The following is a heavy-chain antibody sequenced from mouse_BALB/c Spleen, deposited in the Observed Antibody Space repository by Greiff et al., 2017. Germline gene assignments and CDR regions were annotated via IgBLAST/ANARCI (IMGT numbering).Heavy chain of an antibody. CDR3: ARSEVITTSFAY. D-gene: IGHD1-2*01. J-gene: IGHJ3*01. V-gene: IGHV5-17*02. Sequence: EVMLVESGGGLVQPGGSRKLSCAASGFTFSSFGMHWVRQAPEKGLEWVAYISSGSSTIYYADTVKGRFTISRDNPKNTLFLQMTSLRSEDTAMYYCARSEVITTSFAYWGQGTLVTVSA. CDR2: ISSGSSTI. CDR1: GFTFSSFG.